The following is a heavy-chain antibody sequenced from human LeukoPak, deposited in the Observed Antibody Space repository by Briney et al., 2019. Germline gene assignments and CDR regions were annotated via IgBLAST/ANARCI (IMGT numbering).Heavy chain of an antibody. CDR2: IGPDDAT. CDR1: GFSLSGNA. J-gene: IGHJ3*02. CDR3: AKENQRRGQDSCEI. V-gene: IGHV3-23*01. D-gene: IGHD1-14*01. Sequence: GGSLRLSCAASGFSLSGNAVSWVRQAPGKRPEWVAGIGPDDATFYPASVRGRFTISRDTSQNTMYLQMNSLRAEDTALYYCAKENQRRGQDSCEIWGKGTMVTV.